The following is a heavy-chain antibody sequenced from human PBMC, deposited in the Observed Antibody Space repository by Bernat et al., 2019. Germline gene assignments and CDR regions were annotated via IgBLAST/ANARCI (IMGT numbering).Heavy chain of an antibody. CDR3: ARYIAVAGTIEAGFDY. D-gene: IGHD6-19*01. CDR2: INHSGST. Sequence: QVQLQQWGAGLLKPSETLSLTCAVYGGSFSGYYWSWIRQPPGKGLEWIGEINHSGSTNYNPSFKSRVTISVDTSKNQFSLKLSSVTAADTTVYYCARYIAVAGTIEAGFDYWGQGTLVTVSS. V-gene: IGHV4-34*01. J-gene: IGHJ4*02. CDR1: GGSFSGYY.